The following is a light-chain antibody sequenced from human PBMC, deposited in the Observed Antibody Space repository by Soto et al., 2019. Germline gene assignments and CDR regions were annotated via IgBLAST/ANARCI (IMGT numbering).Light chain of an antibody. J-gene: IGLJ3*02. CDR2: EVS. CDR1: SSDVGGYNY. CDR3: NSYAGSNNWV. V-gene: IGLV2-8*01. Sequence: QSALTQPASVSGSPGQSITISCTGTSSDVGGYNYVSWYQQHPGKAPKLMIYEVSKRPSGVPVRFSGSKSGNTASLTVSGLQAEDEADYYCNSYAGSNNWVFGGGTKLTVL.